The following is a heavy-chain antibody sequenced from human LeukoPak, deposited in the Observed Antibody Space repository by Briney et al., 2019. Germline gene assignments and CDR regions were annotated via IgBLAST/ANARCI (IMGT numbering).Heavy chain of an antibody. V-gene: IGHV4-34*01. CDR1: GGSFSGYY. CDR2: IYYSGST. D-gene: IGHD3-9*01. J-gene: IGHJ5*02. CDR3: ATLTGYSSESWFDP. Sequence: SETLSLTCAVYGGSFSGYYWGWIRQPPGKGLEWIGSIYYSGSTYYNPSLKSRVTISVDTSKNQFSLKLSSVTAADTAVYYCATLTGYSSESWFDPWGQGILVTVSS.